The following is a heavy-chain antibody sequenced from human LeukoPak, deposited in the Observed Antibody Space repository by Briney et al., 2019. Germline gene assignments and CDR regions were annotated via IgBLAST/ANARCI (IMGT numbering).Heavy chain of an antibody. J-gene: IGHJ6*03. V-gene: IGHV4-34*01. D-gene: IGHD2-21*01. CDR1: GGSFSGYY. Sequence: SETLSLTCAVFGGSFSGYYWSWLRQPPGKGLEWIGEINHSGSTIYNPSFKSRVTISVDTSKNQVSLKLSSVTAADTAVYYCARGRIASGAYYYYMDVWGKGTTVTVSS. CDR2: INHSGST. CDR3: ARGRIASGAYYYYMDV.